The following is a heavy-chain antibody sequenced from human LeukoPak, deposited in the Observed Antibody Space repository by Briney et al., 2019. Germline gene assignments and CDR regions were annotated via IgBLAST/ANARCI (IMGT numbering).Heavy chain of an antibody. CDR2: ISSSGSTI. V-gene: IGHV3-48*03. CDR1: GFTFSSYE. D-gene: IGHD5-12*01. J-gene: IGHJ4*02. CDR3: ARAMYSGYDYGIGYDY. Sequence: GGSLRLSCAASGFTFSSYEMNWVRQAPGKGLEWVSYISSSGSTIYYADSVKGRFTISRDNAKNSLYLQMNSLRAEDTALYYCARAMYSGYDYGIGYDYWGQGTLVTVSS.